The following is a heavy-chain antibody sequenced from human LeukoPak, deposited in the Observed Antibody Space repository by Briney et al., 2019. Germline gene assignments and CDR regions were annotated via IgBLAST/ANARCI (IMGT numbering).Heavy chain of an antibody. V-gene: IGHV3-11*04. CDR1: GFTFSDYY. Sequence: PGGSLRLSCAASGFTFSDYYMSWIRQAPGKGLEWVSYISSSGSTIYYADSVKGRFTISRDNSKNTLYLQMNSLRAEDTAVYYCASSGQYYYDSSGYYSLDYWGQGTLVTVSS. CDR3: ASSGQYYYDSSGYYSLDY. J-gene: IGHJ4*02. CDR2: ISSSGSTI. D-gene: IGHD3-22*01.